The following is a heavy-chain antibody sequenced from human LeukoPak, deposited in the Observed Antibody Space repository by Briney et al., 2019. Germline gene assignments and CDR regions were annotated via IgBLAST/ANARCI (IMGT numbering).Heavy chain of an antibody. Sequence: GESLKISCKTSGYSFTHYWIAWVRQIPGKGLEWMGIIYPGDSTTRYSPSFQGQLTISADKSIPAAYLQWSSPKASDTAMFYCARRAGNSGYFSDAFDIWGQGTMVTVSS. CDR3: ARRAGNSGYFSDAFDI. D-gene: IGHD3-22*01. CDR1: GYSFTHYW. CDR2: IYPGDSTT. V-gene: IGHV5-51*01. J-gene: IGHJ3*02.